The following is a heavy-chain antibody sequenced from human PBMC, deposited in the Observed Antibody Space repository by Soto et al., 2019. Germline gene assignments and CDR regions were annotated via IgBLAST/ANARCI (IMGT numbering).Heavy chain of an antibody. V-gene: IGHV4-61*01. Sequence: PSETLSLTCTVSGGSVSSGSYYWSWIRQPPGKGLEWIGLIYYSGSTSYYPSLKSRVTISLDTSRNQFSLKLSSVTAADTAVYYCARAASYASSYYFDFWGQGTLVTVSS. CDR1: GGSVSSGSYY. CDR3: ARAASYASSYYFDF. CDR2: IYYSGST. D-gene: IGHD6-6*01. J-gene: IGHJ4*02.